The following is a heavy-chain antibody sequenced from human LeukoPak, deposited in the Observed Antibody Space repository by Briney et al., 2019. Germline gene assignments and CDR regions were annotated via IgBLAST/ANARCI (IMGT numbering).Heavy chain of an antibody. D-gene: IGHD3-3*01. Sequence: GGSLRLSCAASGFTFSSYAMSWVRQAPGKGLEWVSAISGSGGSTYYADSVKGRFTISRDNSENTLYLQMNSLRAEDTAVYYCAKAHDFWSGYYDYWGQGTLVTVSS. J-gene: IGHJ4*02. V-gene: IGHV3-23*01. CDR3: AKAHDFWSGYYDY. CDR1: GFTFSSYA. CDR2: ISGSGGST.